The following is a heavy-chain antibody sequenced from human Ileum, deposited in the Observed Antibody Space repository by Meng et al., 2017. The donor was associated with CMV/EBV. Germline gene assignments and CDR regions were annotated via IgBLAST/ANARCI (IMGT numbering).Heavy chain of an antibody. Sequence: SQTLSLTCVVHGVSFSGSYWSWIRQPPGKGLEWIGEISHSGITKYNPSLKRRVTISGDVSKNQFSLKLTSVTAADTAVYYCAKGGAYNRDYWGQGTLVTVSS. D-gene: IGHD3-10*01. V-gene: IGHV4-34*01. CDR1: GVSFSGSY. J-gene: IGHJ4*02. CDR3: AKGGAYNRDY. CDR2: ISHSGIT.